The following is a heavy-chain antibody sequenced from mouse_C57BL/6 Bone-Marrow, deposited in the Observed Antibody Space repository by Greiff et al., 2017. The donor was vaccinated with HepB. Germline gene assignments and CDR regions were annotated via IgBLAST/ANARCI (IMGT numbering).Heavy chain of an antibody. D-gene: IGHD2-3*01. CDR2: IYPRSGNT. V-gene: IGHV1-81*01. Sequence: QVQLKESGAELARPGASVKLSCKASGYTFTSYGISWVKQRTGQGLEWIGEIYPRSGNTYYNEKFKGKATLTADKSSSTAYMELRSLTSEDSAVYFCARERWLLLDFDYWGQGTTLTVSS. CDR1: GYTFTSYG. CDR3: ARERWLLLDFDY. J-gene: IGHJ2*01.